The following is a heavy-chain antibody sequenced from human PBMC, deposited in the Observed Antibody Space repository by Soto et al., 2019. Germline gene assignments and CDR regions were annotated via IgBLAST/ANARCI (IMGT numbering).Heavy chain of an antibody. V-gene: IGHV3-23*01. Sequence: EVQLLESGGGLVQPGGSLRLSCAASGFTFSSYAMSWVRQAPGKGLEWVSAISGSGGSTYYADSVKGRFTISRDNYKNTLYLQMNSLRAEDTAVYYCAKVLGSSIAARPVVDYWGQGTLVTVSS. CDR3: AKVLGSSIAARPVVDY. CDR2: ISGSGGST. D-gene: IGHD6-6*01. J-gene: IGHJ4*02. CDR1: GFTFSSYA.